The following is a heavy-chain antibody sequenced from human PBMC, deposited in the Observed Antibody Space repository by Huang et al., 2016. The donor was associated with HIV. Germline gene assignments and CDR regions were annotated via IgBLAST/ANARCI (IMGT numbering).Heavy chain of an antibody. V-gene: IGHV1-69*13. CDR2: SSPICGTA. Sequence: QVQLVQSGPEVKKPGSSVQVSCKASGEALSEYAFNWVRQAPRQGLEWMGGSSPICGTAKYAQKFEGRLTITADESKNRGYREWSRREVEDTAVYYCARDRGGWGTYRFTGNDYWGQGTLVTVSS. D-gene: IGHD3-16*02. J-gene: IGHJ4*02. CDR3: ARDRGGWGTYRFTGNDY. CDR1: GEALSEYA.